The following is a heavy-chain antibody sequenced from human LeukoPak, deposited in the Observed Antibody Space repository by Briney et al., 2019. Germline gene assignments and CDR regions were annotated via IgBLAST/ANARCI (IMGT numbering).Heavy chain of an antibody. CDR2: INPSGGST. J-gene: IGHJ5*02. Sequence: ASVKVSCKASGYTFTSYYMHWVRQAPGEGLEWMGIINPSGGSTSYAQKFQGRVTMTRDMSTSTVYMELSSLRSEDMAVYYCARGRRDSSSWYGNWFDPWGQGTLVTVSS. V-gene: IGHV1-46*01. CDR3: ARGRRDSSSWYGNWFDP. D-gene: IGHD6-13*01. CDR1: GYTFTSYY.